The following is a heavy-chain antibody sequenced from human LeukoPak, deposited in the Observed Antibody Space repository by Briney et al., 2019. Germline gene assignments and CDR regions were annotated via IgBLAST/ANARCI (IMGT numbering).Heavy chain of an antibody. CDR2: IYYSGST. Sequence: SETLSLTCTVSGGSISSSSYYWGWIRQPPGKGLEWIGSIYYSGSTYYNPSLKSRVTISVDTSKNQFSLKLSSVTAADTAVYYCARSFYCSSTSCYSWFDPWGQGTLVTVSS. CDR3: ARSFYCSSTSCYSWFDP. J-gene: IGHJ5*02. D-gene: IGHD2-2*01. V-gene: IGHV4-39*07. CDR1: GGSISSSSYY.